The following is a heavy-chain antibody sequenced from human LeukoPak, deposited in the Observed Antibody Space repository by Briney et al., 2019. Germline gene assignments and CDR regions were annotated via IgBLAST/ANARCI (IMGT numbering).Heavy chain of an antibody. V-gene: IGHV3-23*01. CDR1: GFTFSSYA. CDR3: AKHSLKSDYTNGRICDV. Sequence: GGSLRLSCAASGFTFSSYAMSWVGQAPGKGLEWVSRISAGGDYTYSADSMQGRFIGSRDNSANTLYLQMGSLTAEDTAVYYCAKHSLKSDYTNGRICDVWGPGNLVTVSS. D-gene: IGHD2-2*02. J-gene: IGHJ4*02. CDR2: ISAGGDYT.